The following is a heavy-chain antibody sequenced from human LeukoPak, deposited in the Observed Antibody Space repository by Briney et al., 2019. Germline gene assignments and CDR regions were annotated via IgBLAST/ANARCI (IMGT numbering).Heavy chain of an antibody. V-gene: IGHV3-48*01. CDR2: ISSSSTTI. J-gene: IGHJ4*02. CDR1: GFSFSSYC. Sequence: PGGSLRLSCEGSGFSFSSYCMNWVRQAPGKGPEWVSYISSSSTTIYYADSVKGRFTISRDNAKNSLYLQMNSLRAEDTAVYYCARDSGSGSYSGYWGLGTLVTVSS. CDR3: ARDSGSGSYSGY. D-gene: IGHD3-10*01.